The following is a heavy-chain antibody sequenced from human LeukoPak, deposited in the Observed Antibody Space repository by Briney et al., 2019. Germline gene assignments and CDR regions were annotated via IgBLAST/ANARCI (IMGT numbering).Heavy chain of an antibody. V-gene: IGHV4-4*02. J-gene: IGHJ4*02. CDR2: IYHSGST. CDR3: ARARVTAVTTRCFDY. CDR1: GGSISNNNW. D-gene: IGHD4-17*01. Sequence: TSGTLSLTCAVSGGSISNNNWWSWVRQPPGKGLEWIGEIYHSGSTTYNPSLKSRVTISVDKSKNQFSLKVNSVTAADTAAYYCARARVTAVTTRCFDYWGQGTLVTVSS.